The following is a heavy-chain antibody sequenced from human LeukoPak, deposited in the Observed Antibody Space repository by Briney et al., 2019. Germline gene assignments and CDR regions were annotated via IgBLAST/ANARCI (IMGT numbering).Heavy chain of an antibody. CDR2: IRSKANSYAT. D-gene: IGHD3-22*01. V-gene: IGHV3-73*01. CDR3: FGTYYYDSSGYTTDY. Sequence: GGSLRLSCAASGFTFSGSAMHWVRQASGKGLEWVGRIRSKANSYATAYAASVKGRFTISRDDSKNTAYLQMNSLKTEDTAVYYCFGTYYYDSSGYTTDYWGQGTLVTVSS. CDR1: GFTFSGSA. J-gene: IGHJ4*02.